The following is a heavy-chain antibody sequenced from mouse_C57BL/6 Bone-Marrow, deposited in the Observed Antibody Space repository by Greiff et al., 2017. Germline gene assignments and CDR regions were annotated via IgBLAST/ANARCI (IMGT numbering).Heavy chain of an antibody. D-gene: IGHD1-1*01. J-gene: IGHJ3*01. CDR1: GYTFTDYN. V-gene: IGHV1-18*01. Sequence: VQLQQSGPELVKPGASVKIPCKASGYTFTDYNMDWVKQSHGKSLEWIGDSNPNNGGTIYNQKFKGKATLTVDKSSSTAYMELRSLTSEDTAVYYCARGAPTVVPFAYWGQGTLVTVSA. CDR3: ARGAPTVVPFAY. CDR2: SNPNNGGT.